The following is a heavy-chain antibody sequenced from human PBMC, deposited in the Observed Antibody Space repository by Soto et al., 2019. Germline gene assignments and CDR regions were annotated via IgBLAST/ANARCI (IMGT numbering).Heavy chain of an antibody. J-gene: IGHJ4*02. D-gene: IGHD3-22*01. CDR3: AKAPSGYRLNFDY. V-gene: IGHV6-1*01. CDR2: TYYRSKWYN. Sequence: PSQTLSLTCAISGDSVSSSSVTWNWIRQSPSRGLEWLGRTYYRSKWYNDYAESVKSRISINPDASKNQFSLHLNSVTPEDTAVYYCAKAPSGYRLNFDYWGQGTLVTVSS. CDR1: GDSVSSSSVT.